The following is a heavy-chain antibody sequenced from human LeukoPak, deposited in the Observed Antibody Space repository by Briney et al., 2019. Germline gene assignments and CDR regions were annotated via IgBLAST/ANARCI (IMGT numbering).Heavy chain of an antibody. J-gene: IGHJ5*02. CDR1: GFTFSDYY. Sequence: GGSLRLSCAASGFTFSDYYMSWIRQAPGKGLEWVSYISSSSSTIYYADSVKGRFTISRDNAKNSLYLQMNSLRAEDTAVYYCAREYYYGSGSYYILNWFDPWGQGTLVTVSS. CDR2: ISSSSSTI. D-gene: IGHD3-10*01. CDR3: AREYYYGSGSYYILNWFDP. V-gene: IGHV3-11*04.